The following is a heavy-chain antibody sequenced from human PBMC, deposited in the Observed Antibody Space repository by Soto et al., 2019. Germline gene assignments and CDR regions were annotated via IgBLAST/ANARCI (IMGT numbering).Heavy chain of an antibody. CDR2: ITGSGDST. V-gene: IGHV3-23*01. J-gene: IGHJ4*02. CDR1: GFTFSSYA. Sequence: PGGSLRLSCAASGFTFSSYAMNWVRQAPGKGLEWVSVITGSGDSTYYADSVKGRFTISRDNSKNTLYVQMNSLRAEDTAVYYCAKAISGYNAPVDHWGQGTRVT. D-gene: IGHD1-20*01. CDR3: AKAISGYNAPVDH.